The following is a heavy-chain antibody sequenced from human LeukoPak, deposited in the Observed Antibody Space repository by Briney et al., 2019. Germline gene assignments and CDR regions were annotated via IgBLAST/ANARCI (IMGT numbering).Heavy chain of an antibody. CDR3: ARDRPVTTTLRVWFDP. Sequence: PSQTLSLTCAVSGGSISSGGYSWSWIRQPPGKGLEWIGYIYHSGSTYYNPSLKSRVTISVDRSKNQFSLKLSSVTAADTAVYYCARDRPVTTTLRVWFDPWGQGTLVTVSS. J-gene: IGHJ5*02. D-gene: IGHD4-17*01. CDR1: GGSISSGGYS. V-gene: IGHV4-30-2*01. CDR2: IYHSGST.